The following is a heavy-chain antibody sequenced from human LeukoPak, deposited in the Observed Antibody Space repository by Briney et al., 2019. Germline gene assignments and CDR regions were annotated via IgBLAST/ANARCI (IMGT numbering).Heavy chain of an antibody. CDR2: ISTCGNYI. CDR3: VSQRDHRVAVAGSFDN. V-gene: IGHV3-23*01. Sequence: GGSLTLSCAASGFTSSNFALSWVRQTPGRGLPWVAAISTCGNYIKYAESVKGRFITSRDNSKNTLYLQMTSLRVEDTAVYFCVSQRDHRVAVAGSFDNWGQGTLISVSP. D-gene: IGHD6-19*01. J-gene: IGHJ4*02. CDR1: GFTSSNFA.